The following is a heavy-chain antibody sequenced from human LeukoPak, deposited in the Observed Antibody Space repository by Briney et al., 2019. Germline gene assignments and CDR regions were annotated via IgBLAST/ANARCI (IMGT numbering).Heavy chain of an antibody. CDR3: ARDYGNNWFDP. CDR1: GGSISTSAYY. V-gene: IGHV4-39*07. D-gene: IGHD4-17*01. J-gene: IGHJ5*02. CDR2: IYYSGNT. Sequence: SETLSLTCIVSGGSISTSAYYWGWIRQPPGEGLQWIGSIYYSGNTYYNSSLKSRVTISVDTSTSQFSLRLSSVTAADTAMYYCARDYGNNWFDPWGQGTLVTVSA.